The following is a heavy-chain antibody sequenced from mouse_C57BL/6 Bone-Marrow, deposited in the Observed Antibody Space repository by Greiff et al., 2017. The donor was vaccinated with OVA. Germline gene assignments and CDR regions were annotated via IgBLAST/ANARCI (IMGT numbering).Heavy chain of an antibody. D-gene: IGHD1-1*01. CDR3: ANTYGSSYETWFAY. Sequence: LVESGPELVKPGASVKISCKASGYAFSSSWMNWVKQRPGKGLEWIGRIYPGDGDTNYNGKFKGKATLTADKSSSTAYMQLSSLTSEDSAVYFCANTYGSSYETWFAYWGQGTLVTVSA. CDR1: GYAFSSSW. J-gene: IGHJ3*01. V-gene: IGHV1-82*01. CDR2: IYPGDGDT.